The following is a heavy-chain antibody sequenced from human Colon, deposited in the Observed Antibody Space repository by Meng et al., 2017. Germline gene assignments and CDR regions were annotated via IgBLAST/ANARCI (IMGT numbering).Heavy chain of an antibody. D-gene: IGHD3-22*01. CDR1: GGSLSSGNYY. CDR3: ARAGYYDSSGYYYFDS. Sequence: QVQLQESGPGLVKPSQTLSLTCTVYGGSLSSGNYYWSWIRQPPGKGLEWIGYIYYRGNTNYNPSLKSRVTISIDTSKNQFSLRLSSVTAADTAVYYCARAGYYDSSGYYYFDSWGQGTLVTVSS. J-gene: IGHJ4*02. CDR2: IYYRGNT. V-gene: IGHV4-61*01.